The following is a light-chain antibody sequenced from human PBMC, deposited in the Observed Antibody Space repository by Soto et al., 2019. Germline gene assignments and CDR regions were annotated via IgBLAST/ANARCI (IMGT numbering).Light chain of an antibody. J-gene: IGKJ1*01. CDR2: GAS. V-gene: IGKV3-20*01. Sequence: EIRLTQSPGTLSLSTGERATLSCRASQSVSNNYVAWYQQKPGQAPRLLIYGASNRATGIPDRFSGSGSGTDFTLTISRLEPEDFAVYYCQQYGSSGTFGQGTKVDIK. CDR3: QQYGSSGT. CDR1: QSVSNNY.